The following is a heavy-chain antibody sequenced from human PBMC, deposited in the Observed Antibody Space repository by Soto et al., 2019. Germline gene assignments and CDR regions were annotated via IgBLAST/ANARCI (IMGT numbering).Heavy chain of an antibody. V-gene: IGHV4-34*01. D-gene: IGHD3-3*01. CDR3: ARASGVAGETYYYYMDV. CDR2: INHSGST. Sequence: SETLSLTCAVYGGSFSGYYWSWIRQPPVKGLEWIGEINHSGSTNYNPSLKSRVTISVDTSKNQFSLKLSSVTAADTAVYYCARASGVAGETYYYYMDVWGKGTTVTVSS. J-gene: IGHJ6*03. CDR1: GGSFSGYY.